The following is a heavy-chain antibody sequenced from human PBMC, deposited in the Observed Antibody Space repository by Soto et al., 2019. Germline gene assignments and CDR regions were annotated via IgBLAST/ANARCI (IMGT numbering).Heavy chain of an antibody. CDR3: ARKSDQLLWGNWFDP. Sequence: QEQLQESGPGLVRPSEPLSLTCTAFGGLVSLSYGAWFRQTPGKGLDWIGSISYSGLTTYNPSLRSRVTMSIDTSKNQFSLKVTSATAADTAVYYCARKSDQLLWGNWFDPWGQGTLVTVSS. J-gene: IGHJ5*02. CDR2: ISYSGLT. D-gene: IGHD2-2*01. V-gene: IGHV4-59*02. CDR1: GGLVSLSY.